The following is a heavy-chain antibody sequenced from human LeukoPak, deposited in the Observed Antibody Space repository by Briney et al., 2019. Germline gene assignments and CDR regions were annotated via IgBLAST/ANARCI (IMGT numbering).Heavy chain of an antibody. J-gene: IGHJ4*02. D-gene: IGHD5-24*01. Sequence: SETLSLTCTVSGYSINNGFYWGWIRQPPGKGLEWIGSIYHSERTHYNPSLKSRVTISVDTSKNQFSLKLTSVTAADTAVYYCARAPVEMASRFDYWGQGTLVTVSS. CDR1: GYSINNGFY. CDR3: ARAPVEMASRFDY. V-gene: IGHV4-38-2*02. CDR2: IYHSERT.